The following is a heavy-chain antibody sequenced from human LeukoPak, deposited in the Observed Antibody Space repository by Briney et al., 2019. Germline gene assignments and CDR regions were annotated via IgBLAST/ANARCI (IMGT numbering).Heavy chain of an antibody. CDR3: ARERYYDILTGYQKDPFDY. CDR1: GYTFTSYG. CDR2: ISAYNGNT. V-gene: IGHV1-18*01. J-gene: IGHJ4*02. Sequence: ASVKVSCKASGYTFTSYGISWVRQAPGQGLEWMGWISAYNGNTNYAQKLQGRVTMTTDTSTSTAYMELRSLRSDDTAVYYCARERYYDILTGYQKDPFDYWGQGTLVTVSS. D-gene: IGHD3-9*01.